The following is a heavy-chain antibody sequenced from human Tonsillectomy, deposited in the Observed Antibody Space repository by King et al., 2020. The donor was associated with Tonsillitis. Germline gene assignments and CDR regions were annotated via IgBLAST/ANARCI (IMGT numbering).Heavy chain of an antibody. V-gene: IGHV3-9*01. CDR2: ISWNSGSI. J-gene: IGHJ4*02. Sequence: VQLVESGGGLVQPGRSLRLSCAASGFTFDDYAMHWVRQAPGKGLEWGSGISWNSGSIGYADSVKGRFTISRDNAKNSLYLQMNSLRAEDTALYYCAKDFAADGSEFDYWGQGTLVTVSS. CDR1: GFTFDDYA. CDR3: AKDFAADGSEFDY. D-gene: IGHD3-10*01.